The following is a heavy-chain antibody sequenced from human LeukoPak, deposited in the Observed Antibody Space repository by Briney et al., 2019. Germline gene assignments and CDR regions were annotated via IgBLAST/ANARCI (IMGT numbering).Heavy chain of an antibody. CDR3: ARDLGEITTNWFDP. CDR1: GYTFTSYY. J-gene: IGHJ5*02. V-gene: IGHV1-2*02. D-gene: IGHD3-22*01. CDR2: INPNSGGT. Sequence: ASVKVSCKASGYTFTSYYMHWVRQAPGQGLEWMGWINPNSGGTNYAQKFQGRVTMTRDTSISTAYMELSRLRSDDTAVYYCARDLGEITTNWFDPWGQGTLVTVSS.